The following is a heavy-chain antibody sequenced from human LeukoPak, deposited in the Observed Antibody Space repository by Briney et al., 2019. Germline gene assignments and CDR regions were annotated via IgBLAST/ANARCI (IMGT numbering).Heavy chain of an antibody. D-gene: IGHD4-11*01. V-gene: IGHV3-7*01. CDR3: ARATTIAPETLDS. CDR2: ISQDGSQK. CDR1: GFTFSTYW. Sequence: GGSLRLSCAASGFTFSTYWMTWVRQAPGKGLEWVAHISQDGSQKSYVDSVRGRLTISRDNAKNSLYLQTNSLRVEDTAVYYCARATTIAPETLDSWGQGPLVTVSS. J-gene: IGHJ4*02.